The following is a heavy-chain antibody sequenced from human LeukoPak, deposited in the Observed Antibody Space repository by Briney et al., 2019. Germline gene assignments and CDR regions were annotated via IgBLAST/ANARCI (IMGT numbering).Heavy chain of an antibody. D-gene: IGHD1-1*01. CDR2: IYYSGST. Sequence: SETLSLTCTVSGGSISSSSYYWGWIRQPPGRGLEWIGSIYYSGSTYYNPSLKSRVTISVDTSKNQFSLKLSSVTAADTAVYYCARQQRAPRDAQDWFDPWGQGTLVTVSS. V-gene: IGHV4-39*01. CDR3: ARQQRAPRDAQDWFDP. J-gene: IGHJ5*02. CDR1: GGSISSSSYY.